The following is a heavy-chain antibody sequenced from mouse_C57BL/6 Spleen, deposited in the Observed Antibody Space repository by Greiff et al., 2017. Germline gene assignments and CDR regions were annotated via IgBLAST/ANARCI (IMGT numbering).Heavy chain of an antibody. CDR3: AREGRDYGTVAWFAY. CDR1: GYTFTSYW. CDR2: IDPNSGGT. D-gene: IGHD1-1*01. V-gene: IGHV1-72*01. Sequence: QVHVKQPGAELVKPGASVKLSCKASGYTFTSYWMHWVKQRPGRGLEWIGRIDPNSGGTKYNEKFKSKATLTVDKPSSTAYMQLSSLTSEDSAVYYCAREGRDYGTVAWFAYWGQGTLVTVSA. J-gene: IGHJ3*01.